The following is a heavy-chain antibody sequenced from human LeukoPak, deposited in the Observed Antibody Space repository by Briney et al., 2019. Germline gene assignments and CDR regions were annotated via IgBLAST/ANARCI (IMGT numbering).Heavy chain of an antibody. D-gene: IGHD3-9*01. J-gene: IGHJ4*02. Sequence: SETLSLTCAVYGGSFSGYYWSWIRQPPGKGLEWIGEINHNGSTNYNPSLKSRVTISVDTSKNQFSLKLSSVTAADTAVYYCARGRGSYYDILTGYYKRALYFDYWGQGTLVTVSS. CDR3: ARGRGSYYDILTGYYKRALYFDY. CDR1: GGSFSGYY. V-gene: IGHV4-34*01. CDR2: INHNGST.